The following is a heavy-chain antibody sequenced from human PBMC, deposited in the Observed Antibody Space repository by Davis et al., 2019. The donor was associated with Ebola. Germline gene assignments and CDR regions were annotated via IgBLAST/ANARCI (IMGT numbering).Heavy chain of an antibody. D-gene: IGHD6-19*01. CDR3: TGGWYLEDY. J-gene: IGHJ4*02. Sequence: GGSLRLSCAASGFTFSSYAMHWVRQAPGKGLEWVAVISYDGSNKYYADSVKGRFTISRDNSKNTLYLQMNSLKTEDTAVYYCTGGWYLEDYWGQGTLVTVSS. V-gene: IGHV3-30-3*01. CDR1: GFTFSSYA. CDR2: ISYDGSNK.